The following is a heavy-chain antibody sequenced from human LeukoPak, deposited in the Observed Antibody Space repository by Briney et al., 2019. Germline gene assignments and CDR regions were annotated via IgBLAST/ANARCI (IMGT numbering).Heavy chain of an antibody. D-gene: IGHD3-22*01. CDR1: GDSVSSNRAA. J-gene: IGHJ5*02. CDR3: TRAYYYDSSGSLNWFDP. CDR2: TYYRSKWYN. V-gene: IGHV6-1*01. Sequence: SQTLSLTCAISGDSVSSNRAAWTWIRQSPSRGLEWLGRTYYRSKWYNDYAVSVKSRITINPGTSKNQFSLHLNSVTPEDTAVYYCTRAYYYDSSGSLNWFDPWGQGTLVTVSS.